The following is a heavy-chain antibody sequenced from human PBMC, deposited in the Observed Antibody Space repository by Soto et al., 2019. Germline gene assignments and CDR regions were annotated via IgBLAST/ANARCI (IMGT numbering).Heavy chain of an antibody. J-gene: IGHJ4*02. CDR3: ARGDYIWGSYRFDY. CDR1: GFTFSSYG. D-gene: IGHD3-16*02. V-gene: IGHV3-33*01. CDR2: IWYDGSNK. Sequence: GGSLRLSCAASGFTFSSYGMHWVRQAPGKGLEWVAVIWYDGSNKYYADSVKGRFTISRDNSKNTLYLQMNSLRAEDTAVYYCARGDYIWGSYRFDYWGQGTLVTVSS.